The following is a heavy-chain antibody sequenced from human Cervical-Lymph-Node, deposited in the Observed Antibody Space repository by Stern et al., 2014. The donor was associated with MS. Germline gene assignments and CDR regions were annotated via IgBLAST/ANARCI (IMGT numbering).Heavy chain of an antibody. CDR3: ARHERNYDSHGFSYFDY. CDR1: GYNFASYW. CDR2: IYPGDSTI. Sequence: VQLGQSGAEVKKPGESLKISCKGSGYNFASYWIGWLRQMPGKGLEWMGIIYPGDSTIRYSPAFQGQVTISADKSISTAYLQWSSLKASDTAMYYCARHERNYDSHGFSYFDYWGQGTLVTVSS. J-gene: IGHJ4*02. V-gene: IGHV5-51*01. D-gene: IGHD3-22*01.